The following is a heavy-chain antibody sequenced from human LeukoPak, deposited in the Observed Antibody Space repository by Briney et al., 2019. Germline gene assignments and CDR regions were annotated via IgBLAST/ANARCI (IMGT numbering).Heavy chain of an antibody. CDR1: GGSISSGGYS. CDR3: ASYSGYDTFDY. CDR2: IYHSGST. D-gene: IGHD5-12*01. Sequence: SQTLSLTCAISGGSISSGGYSWSWIRQPPGKGLEWIGYIYHSGSTYYNPSLKSRVTISVDRSKNQFSLKLSSVTAADTAVYYCASYSGYDTFDYWGQGTLVTVSS. V-gene: IGHV4-30-2*01. J-gene: IGHJ4*02.